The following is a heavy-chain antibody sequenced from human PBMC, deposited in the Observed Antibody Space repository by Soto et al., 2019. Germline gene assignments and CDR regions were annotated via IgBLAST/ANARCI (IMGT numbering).Heavy chain of an antibody. D-gene: IGHD3-10*01. CDR1: GYTFTSYD. J-gene: IGHJ3*02. V-gene: IGHV1-8*01. CDR2: MNPNSGNT. CDR3: ARGINYYDSGDDAFDI. Sequence: QVQLVQSGAEVKKPGASVKVSCKASGYTFTSYDSNWVRQATGQGLEWMGWMNPNSGNTGYAQKFQGRVTMTRNTSITTGYMDLSSLKSEDTAVYYCARGINYYDSGDDAFDIWGQGTMVTVSS.